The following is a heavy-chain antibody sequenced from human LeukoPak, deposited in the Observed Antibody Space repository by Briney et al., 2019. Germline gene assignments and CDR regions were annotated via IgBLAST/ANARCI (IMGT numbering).Heavy chain of an antibody. J-gene: IGHJ5*02. D-gene: IGHD3-22*01. Sequence: GGSLRLSCAASGFTFSSYAMSWVRQAPGKGLEWVSAISGSGGSTYYADSVKGRFTISRDNSKNTLYLQMNSLRAEDTAVYYCAEGGWDYYDSSGIASWGQGTLVTVSS. CDR3: AEGGWDYYDSSGIAS. CDR1: GFTFSSYA. V-gene: IGHV3-23*01. CDR2: ISGSGGST.